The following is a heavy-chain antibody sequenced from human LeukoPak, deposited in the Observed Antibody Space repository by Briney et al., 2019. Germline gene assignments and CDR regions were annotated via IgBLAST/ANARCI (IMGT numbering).Heavy chain of an antibody. CDR3: ARLTDILTGPLGY. CDR2: IYRGDSDT. J-gene: IGHJ4*02. D-gene: IGHD3-9*01. V-gene: IGHV5-51*01. CDR1: GYSFTSYW. Sequence: GESLKISCKGSGYSFTSYWIGWVRQMPGKGLEWMGMIYRGDSDTRYSPSFQGQVTISADKSISTAYLQWSSLKASDTAMYYCARLTDILTGPLGYWGQGTLVTVSS.